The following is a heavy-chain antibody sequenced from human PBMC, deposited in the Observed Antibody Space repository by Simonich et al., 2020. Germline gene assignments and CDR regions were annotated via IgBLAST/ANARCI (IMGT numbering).Heavy chain of an antibody. CDR2: TNHSGST. V-gene: IGHV4-34*01. CDR1: GGSFSGYY. Sequence: QVQLQQWGAGLLKPSETLSLTCAVYGGSFSGYYWSWIRQPPGKGLGGIGETNHSGSTNYNPSLKSRVTISVDTSKNQFSLKLSSVTAADTAVYYCARPLGIVWAFDIWGQGTMVTVSS. D-gene: IGHD3-16*01. CDR3: ARPLGIVWAFDI. J-gene: IGHJ3*02.